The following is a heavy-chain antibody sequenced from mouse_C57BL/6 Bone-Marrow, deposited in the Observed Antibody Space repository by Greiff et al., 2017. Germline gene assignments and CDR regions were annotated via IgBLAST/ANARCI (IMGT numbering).Heavy chain of an antibody. V-gene: IGHV14-4*01. Sequence: EVQLQESGAELVRPGASVKLSCTASGFNIKDDYMHWVKQRPEQGLEWIGWIDPENGNTEYASKFQGKATITEDTSSNTAYLQLSSLTSEDTAVYYSTTSGLYFDYWGQGTTLTVSS. J-gene: IGHJ2*01. CDR2: IDPENGNT. CDR3: TTSGLYFDY. D-gene: IGHD3-1*01. CDR1: GFNIKDDY.